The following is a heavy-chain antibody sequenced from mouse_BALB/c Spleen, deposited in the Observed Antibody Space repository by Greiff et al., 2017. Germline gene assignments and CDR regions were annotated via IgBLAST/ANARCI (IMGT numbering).Heavy chain of an antibody. CDR1: GYSITSDYA. V-gene: IGHV3-2*02. J-gene: IGHJ4*01. CDR2: ISYSGST. CDR3: ARRGRRAMDY. Sequence: VQLQQSGPGLVKPSQSLSLTCTVTGYSITSDYAWNWIRQFPGNKLEWMGYISYSGSTSYNPALKSRISITRDTSKNQFFLQLNSVTTEDSATYCCARRGRRAMDYWGQGTSVTVSS.